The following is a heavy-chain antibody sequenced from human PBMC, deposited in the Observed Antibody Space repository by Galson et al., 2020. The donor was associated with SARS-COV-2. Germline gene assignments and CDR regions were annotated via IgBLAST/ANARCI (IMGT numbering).Heavy chain of an antibody. CDR1: GSTFSTYP. V-gene: IGHV3-30*04. J-gene: IGHJ4*02. Sequence: GGPLRPSCPPSGSTFSTYPMHWVRQPQAKGLEWVEVIPYDGSNKNYPDSVKGRFTISRDNSKNTLYLQMNSLRAEDTAVYYCARDIGGYFDYWGQGSLVTVAS. CDR3: ARDIGGYFDY. CDR2: IPYDGSNK. D-gene: IGHD2-15*01.